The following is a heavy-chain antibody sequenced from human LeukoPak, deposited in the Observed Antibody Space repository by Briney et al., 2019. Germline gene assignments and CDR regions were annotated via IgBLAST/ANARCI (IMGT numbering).Heavy chain of an antibody. Sequence: GGSLRLSCAASGFTFSDYSMNWVRQTPGKGLEWVSSISGGSRNIYYADSVKGRFTMSRDNAKNSLYLQVNSLRAEDTAVYYCARDYFYCGGDCFVDQWGQGTLVTVSS. CDR2: ISGGSRNI. J-gene: IGHJ5*02. V-gene: IGHV3-21*01. CDR3: ARDYFYCGGDCFVDQ. CDR1: GFTFSDYS. D-gene: IGHD2-21*02.